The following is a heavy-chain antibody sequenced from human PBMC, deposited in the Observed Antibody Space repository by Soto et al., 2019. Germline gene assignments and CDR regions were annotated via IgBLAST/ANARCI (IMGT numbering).Heavy chain of an antibody. V-gene: IGHV3-53*01. CDR2: IYSGGYT. CDR3: AKDPDRYDYVWGTFRYIDH. J-gene: IGHJ4*02. D-gene: IGHD3-16*02. CDR1: GFTVSNNY. Sequence: PGGSLRLSCAVSGFTVSNNYMSWVRQAPGKGLEGVSVIYSGGYTAYGDSVKGRFTISRDNSKNTLYLQMNSLRAEDMAVYYCAKDPDRYDYVWGTFRYIDHWGLGTLVTVSS.